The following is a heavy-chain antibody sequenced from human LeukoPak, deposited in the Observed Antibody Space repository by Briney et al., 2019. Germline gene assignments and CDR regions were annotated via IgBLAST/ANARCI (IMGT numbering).Heavy chain of an antibody. V-gene: IGHV3-21*01. D-gene: IGHD2-2*01. J-gene: IGHJ4*02. Sequence: GGSLRLSCAASGFTLSSYSMKWVRQAPGKGLEWVSSISDRGTYIYYADSVKGRFTISRDNAKNSLYLQMNSLRAEDTAVYYCANHLACGSTSCPPFDSWGQGTLVTVSS. CDR1: GFTLSSYS. CDR3: ANHLACGSTSCPPFDS. CDR2: ISDRGTYI.